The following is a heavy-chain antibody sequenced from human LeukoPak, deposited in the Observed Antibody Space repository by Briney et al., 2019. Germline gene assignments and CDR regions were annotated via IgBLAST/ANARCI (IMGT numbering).Heavy chain of an antibody. Sequence: ASVKVSCKASGYTFTGYYIHWVRQAPGQGLEWMAWINPNSGDTDCAQKFQGRVSMTRDTSISTACMDLSRLTSDDTAVYYCAILLGATTNFDYWGQGTLVTVSS. CDR1: GYTFTGYY. D-gene: IGHD1-26*01. J-gene: IGHJ4*02. CDR2: INPNSGDT. CDR3: AILLGATTNFDY. V-gene: IGHV1-2*02.